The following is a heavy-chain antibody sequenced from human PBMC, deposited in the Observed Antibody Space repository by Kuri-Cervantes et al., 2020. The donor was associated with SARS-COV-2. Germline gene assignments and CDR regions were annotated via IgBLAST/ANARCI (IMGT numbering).Heavy chain of an antibody. CDR3: AKEAIVGAYYFDY. J-gene: IGHJ4*02. CDR1: GFTFSSYA. Sequence: ETLSLTCAASGFTFSSYAMSWVRQAPGKGLEWVSAISGSGGSTYYADSVKGRFTISRDNSKNTLYLQMNSLRAEDTAVYYCAKEAIVGAYYFDYWGQGTLVTVSS. CDR2: ISGSGGST. V-gene: IGHV3-23*01. D-gene: IGHD1-26*01.